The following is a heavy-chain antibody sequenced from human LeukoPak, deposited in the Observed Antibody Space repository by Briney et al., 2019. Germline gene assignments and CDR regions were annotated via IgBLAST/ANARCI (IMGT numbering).Heavy chain of an antibody. J-gene: IGHJ4*02. CDR1: GFTVSSNY. D-gene: IGHD3-10*01. V-gene: IGHV3-66*01. CDR2: IYSGGST. Sequence: GALRLSCAASGFTVSSNYMSWVRQAPGKGLEWVSVIYSGGSTYYADSVKGRFTISRDNSKNTLYLQMNSLRAEDTAVYCCARGSITMVRGVTYYFDYWGQGTLVTVSS. CDR3: ARGSITMVRGVTYYFDY.